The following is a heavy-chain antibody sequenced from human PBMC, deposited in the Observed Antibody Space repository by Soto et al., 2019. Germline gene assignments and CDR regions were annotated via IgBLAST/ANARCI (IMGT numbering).Heavy chain of an antibody. Sequence: SETLSLTCTVSGGSISSGDYYWSWIRQPPGKGLEWIGYIYYSGSTYYSPSLKSRVTISVDTSKNQFSLKLSSVTAADTAVYYCARVKRGGESLWFRERYYGMDVWGQGTTVTVSS. CDR2: IYYSGST. CDR1: GGSISSGDYY. CDR3: ARVKRGGESLWFRERYYGMDV. V-gene: IGHV4-30-4*01. J-gene: IGHJ6*02. D-gene: IGHD3-10*01.